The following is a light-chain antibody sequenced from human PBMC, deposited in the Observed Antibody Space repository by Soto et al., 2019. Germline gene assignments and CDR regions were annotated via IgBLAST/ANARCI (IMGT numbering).Light chain of an antibody. J-gene: IGLJ1*01. Sequence: QSVLTQPPSASGTPGKRVTISCSGSSSNIGSNTVNWYQQLPGTAPKLLIYSNNQRPSGVPDRFSGSKSGTSASLAISGLQSEDEADYYCAAWDDSLNGQVFGTGTKLTVL. CDR1: SSNIGSNT. CDR3: AAWDDSLNGQV. CDR2: SNN. V-gene: IGLV1-44*01.